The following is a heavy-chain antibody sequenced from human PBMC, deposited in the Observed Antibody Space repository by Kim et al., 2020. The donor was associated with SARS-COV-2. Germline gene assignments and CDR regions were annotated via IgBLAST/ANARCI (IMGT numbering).Heavy chain of an antibody. V-gene: IGHV4-30-2*01. Sequence: SETLSLTCAVSGGSISSGGYSWSWIRQPPGKGLEWIGYIYHSGSTYYNPSLKSRVTISVDRSKNQFSLKLSSVTAADTAVYYCARGPYGSGSYYKGGTDYYYGMDVWGQGTTVTVSS. J-gene: IGHJ6*02. CDR3: ARGPYGSGSYYKGGTDYYYGMDV. CDR1: GGSISSGGYS. D-gene: IGHD3-10*01. CDR2: IYHSGST.